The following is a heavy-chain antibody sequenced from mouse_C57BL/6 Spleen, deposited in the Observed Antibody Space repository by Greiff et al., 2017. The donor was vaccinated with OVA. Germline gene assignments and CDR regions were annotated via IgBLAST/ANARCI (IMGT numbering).Heavy chain of an antibody. D-gene: IGHD1-1*01. V-gene: IGHV5-16*01. CDR1: GFTFSDYY. Sequence: EVNVVESEGGLVQPGSSMKLSCTASGFTFSDYYMAWVRQVPEKGLEWVANINYDGSSTYYLDSLKSRFIISRDNAKNILYLQMSSLKSEDTATYYCARSDGSSSFAYWGQGTLVTVSA. CDR2: INYDGSST. J-gene: IGHJ3*01. CDR3: ARSDGSSSFAY.